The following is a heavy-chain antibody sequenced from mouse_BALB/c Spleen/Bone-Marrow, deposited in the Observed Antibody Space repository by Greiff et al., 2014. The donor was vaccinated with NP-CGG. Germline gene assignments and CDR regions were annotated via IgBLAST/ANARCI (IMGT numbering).Heavy chain of an antibody. J-gene: IGHJ2*01. Sequence: VQLQESGAEVMKSGASVKISCRATGYRFSSFWIEWIKQRPGHGLEWIGKILPGSGSTNYNEKFKGKATLSADTSSNKAYMQLSSLTSEDSAVYFCAREGAFYGNPFDFWGQGTTLSVSS. V-gene: IGHV1-9*01. D-gene: IGHD2-10*01. CDR3: AREGAFYGNPFDF. CDR2: ILPGSGST. CDR1: GYRFSSFW.